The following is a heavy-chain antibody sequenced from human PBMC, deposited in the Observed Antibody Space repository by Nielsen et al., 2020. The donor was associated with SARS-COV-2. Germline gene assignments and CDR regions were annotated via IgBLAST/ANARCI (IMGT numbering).Heavy chain of an antibody. J-gene: IGHJ6*02. D-gene: IGHD3-3*01. CDR3: AREGITIFGVVITPPNYGMDV. V-gene: IGHV3-48*01. Sequence: WIRQPPGKGLEWVSYISSSSSTIYYADSVKGRFTISRDNSKNTLYLQMNSLRAEDTAVYYCAREGITIFGVVITPPNYGMDVWGQGTTVTVSS. CDR2: ISSSSSTI.